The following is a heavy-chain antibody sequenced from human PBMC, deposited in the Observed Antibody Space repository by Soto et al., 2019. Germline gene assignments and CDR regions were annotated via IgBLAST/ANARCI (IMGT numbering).Heavy chain of an antibody. V-gene: IGHV4-59*12. D-gene: IGHD6-6*01. CDR2: IYYSGST. J-gene: IGHJ4*02. CDR1: GGSINDFY. Sequence: ESLSITCTDSGGSINDFYWSWIRQPPGKGLEWIGYIYYSGSTDYNPSLKSRVTISVDPSKTQFSLNLRSVDTADTAVYYCARLGGVAARTFDYWGQGTLVTVSS. CDR3: ARLGGVAARTFDY.